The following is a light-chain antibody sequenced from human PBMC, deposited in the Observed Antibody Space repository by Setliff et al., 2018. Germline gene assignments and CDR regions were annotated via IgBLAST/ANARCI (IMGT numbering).Light chain of an antibody. J-gene: IGLJ1*01. CDR3: TFHSGSNNFF. Sequence: QSALTQPPSASGSPGQSVTISCTGTGGLVGGYNYVSWYQQHPGKAPRLIIYEVTKRPSGVLDRFSGSNSGNTASLTVSGLQAEDEADYYCTFHSGSNNFFFGSGTKVTVL. V-gene: IGLV2-8*01. CDR1: GGLVGGYNY. CDR2: EVT.